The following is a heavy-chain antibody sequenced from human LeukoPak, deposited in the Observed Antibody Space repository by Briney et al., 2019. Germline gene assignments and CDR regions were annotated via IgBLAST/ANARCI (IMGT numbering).Heavy chain of an antibody. D-gene: IGHD1-26*01. J-gene: IGHJ4*02. CDR3: ARLGGSYTTPFDY. Sequence: GGSLRLSCAVSGFTFSSYAMSWVRQAPGKGLEWVSVISGSGGSTNHADSVKGRFTISRDNSENTLYLQMNSLRAEDTAVYYCARLGGSYTTPFDYWGQGTLVTVSS. CDR1: GFTFSSYA. CDR2: ISGSGGST. V-gene: IGHV3-23*01.